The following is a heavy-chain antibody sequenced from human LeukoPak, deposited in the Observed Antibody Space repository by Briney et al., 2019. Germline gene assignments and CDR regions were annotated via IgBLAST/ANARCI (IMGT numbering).Heavy chain of an antibody. Sequence: GGSLRLSCAASGFTFDDYAMHWVRQAPGKGLEWVSGISWNSGSIGYADSVKGRFTISRDNAKNSLYLQMNSLRAEDTALYYCEKDKYSSGWYWFDPWGQGTLVTVSS. CDR1: GFTFDDYA. CDR3: EKDKYSSGWYWFDP. D-gene: IGHD6-19*01. J-gene: IGHJ5*02. V-gene: IGHV3-9*01. CDR2: ISWNSGSI.